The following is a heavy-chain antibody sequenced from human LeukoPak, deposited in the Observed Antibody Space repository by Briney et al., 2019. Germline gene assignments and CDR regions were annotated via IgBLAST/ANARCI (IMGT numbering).Heavy chain of an antibody. CDR2: ISGSGNAK. V-gene: IGHV3-48*01. CDR3: ARDYVYAFDY. D-gene: IGHD2/OR15-2a*01. J-gene: IGHJ4*02. CDR1: GFTFSSYC. Sequence: GGSLRLSCAASGFTFSSYCMNWVRQAPGKGLEWVSYISGSGNAKHYTDSVKGRFTISRDNAKNALYLQMNSLRAEDTAVYFCARDYVYAFDYWGQGTLVTVSS.